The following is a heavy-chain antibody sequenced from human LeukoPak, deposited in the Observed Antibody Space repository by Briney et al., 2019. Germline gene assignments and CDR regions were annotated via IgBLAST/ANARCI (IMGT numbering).Heavy chain of an antibody. CDR2: ISYDGSNK. Sequence: GGSLRLSCAASGFTFSSYAMHWVRQAPGKGLEWVAVISYDGSNKYYADSVKGRFTISRDNSKSTLYFQMNGLRAEDTAVYYCAGGRWLQSLFDYWGQGTLVTVSS. D-gene: IGHD5-24*01. CDR3: AGGRWLQSLFDY. V-gene: IGHV3-30*14. J-gene: IGHJ4*02. CDR1: GFTFSSYA.